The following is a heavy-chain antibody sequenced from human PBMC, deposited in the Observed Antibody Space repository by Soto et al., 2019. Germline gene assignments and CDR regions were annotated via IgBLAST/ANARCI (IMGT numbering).Heavy chain of an antibody. V-gene: IGHV3-7*03. CDR2: IKDDGSEE. CDR1: GFTFSRYW. J-gene: IGHJ4*02. CDR3: ARPQEVDTAMAPLDY. Sequence: GGSLRLSCAASGFTFSRYWMTWVRQAPGKGLEWVANIKDDGSEEYYVDSVKGRFTVSRDNAKNSLYLQLSGLRAEDTAVYYCARPQEVDTAMAPLDYWGQGTLVTVSS. D-gene: IGHD5-18*01.